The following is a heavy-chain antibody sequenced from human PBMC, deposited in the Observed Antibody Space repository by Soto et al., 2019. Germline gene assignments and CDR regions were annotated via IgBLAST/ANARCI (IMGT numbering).Heavy chain of an antibody. D-gene: IGHD3-10*01. CDR2: ISYDGTKT. CDR3: AKDRGPRRQGLIDPFDY. Sequence: QVQLVESGGGVVQPGRSLRVSCAASGFTFSIYAMHWVRQAPGTGLEWVAVISYDGTKTYYADSVKGRFTISRDNSKNKVYLQMNSLRDEDTAVYYRAKDRGPRRQGLIDPFDYWGQGTLVTVSP. CDR1: GFTFSIYA. V-gene: IGHV3-30*18. J-gene: IGHJ4*02.